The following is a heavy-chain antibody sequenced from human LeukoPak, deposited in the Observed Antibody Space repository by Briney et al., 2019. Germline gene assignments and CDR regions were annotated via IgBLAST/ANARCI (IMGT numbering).Heavy chain of an antibody. V-gene: IGHV4-39*01. J-gene: IGHJ4*02. CDR3: ALLGYCSSTSCFDY. CDR2: LYYSGST. CDR1: GGSISSSTYY. D-gene: IGHD2-2*01. Sequence: SETLSLTCTVSGGSISSSTYYWGWIRQPPGKGLEWIGNLYYSGSTYYNPSLKSRVTISVDTSKNQFSLKLSSVTAADTAVYYCALLGYCSSTSCFDYWGQGTLVTVSS.